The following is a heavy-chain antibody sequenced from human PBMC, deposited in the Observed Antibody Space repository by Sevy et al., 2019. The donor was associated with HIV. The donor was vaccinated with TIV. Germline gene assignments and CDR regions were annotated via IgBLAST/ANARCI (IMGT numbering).Heavy chain of an antibody. CDR3: ARRRGSSAWVDY. J-gene: IGHJ4*02. D-gene: IGHD6-6*01. Sequence: GESLKISCKGSGYSFSTYWIAWVRQMPGKGLEGMGIIYPGDSDTSYSPSFQGQVTISADKSNSTAYWQWSSVKASDGAMYYCARRRGSSAWVDYWGQGTLVTVSS. CDR1: GYSFSTYW. CDR2: IYPGDSDT. V-gene: IGHV5-51*01.